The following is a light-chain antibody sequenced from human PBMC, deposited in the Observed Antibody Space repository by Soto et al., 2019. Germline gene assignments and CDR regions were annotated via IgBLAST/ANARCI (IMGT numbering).Light chain of an antibody. CDR3: QQYNNWPPYT. CDR1: QSVSSN. J-gene: IGKJ2*01. V-gene: IGKV3-15*01. Sequence: EIVLTQSPGTLSLSPGEGATLSCRSSQSVSSNLAWYQQKPGQAPRLLIYGASSRATGTPARFSGSGSGTEFTLTVSSLQSEDFAVYYCQQYNNWPPYTFGQGTKVDIK. CDR2: GAS.